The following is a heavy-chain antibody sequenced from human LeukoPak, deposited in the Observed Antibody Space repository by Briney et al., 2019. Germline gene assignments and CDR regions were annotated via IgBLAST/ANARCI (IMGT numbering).Heavy chain of an antibody. V-gene: IGHV1-69*13. Sequence: GASVKVSCKASGYTFPNYAISWVRQAPGQGLEWMGGITPIFGTANYAQKFQGRVTITADESTSTAYMELSSLRSEDTAVYYCARDRPGRYCSSTSCYTASPFDPWGQGTLVIVSS. CDR1: GYTFPNYA. J-gene: IGHJ5*02. D-gene: IGHD2-2*02. CDR3: ARDRPGRYCSSTSCYTASPFDP. CDR2: ITPIFGTA.